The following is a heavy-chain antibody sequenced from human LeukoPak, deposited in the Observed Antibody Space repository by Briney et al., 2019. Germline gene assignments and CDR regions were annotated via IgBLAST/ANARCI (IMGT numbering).Heavy chain of an antibody. D-gene: IGHD6-19*01. V-gene: IGHV1-18*01. CDR3: ARGYSSGWYAQVYYFDY. CDR1: GYTFTSYG. Sequence: ASVKVSCKASGYTFTSYGISWVRQAPGQGLEWMGWISAYNGNTNYAQKLQGRVTMTTDTSTSTAYMELRSLRSDDTAVYYCARGYSSGWYAQVYYFDYWGQGTLVTVSS. CDR2: ISAYNGNT. J-gene: IGHJ4*02.